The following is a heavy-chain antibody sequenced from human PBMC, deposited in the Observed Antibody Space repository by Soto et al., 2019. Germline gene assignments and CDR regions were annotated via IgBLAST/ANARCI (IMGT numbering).Heavy chain of an antibody. D-gene: IGHD4-17*01. CDR2: VYYSGTT. Sequence: SGTLSLTCSVSGGSVSNKTYYWSWIRQPPGKRLEWIGYVYYSGTTNYNPSLKSRVTISVDLSKNQFSLRLSSVTTADTALYYCARTTAVPNTLRSRYFFDYWGQGTLVTVSS. CDR1: GGSVSNKTYY. CDR3: ARTTAVPNTLRSRYFFDY. V-gene: IGHV4-61*01. J-gene: IGHJ4*02.